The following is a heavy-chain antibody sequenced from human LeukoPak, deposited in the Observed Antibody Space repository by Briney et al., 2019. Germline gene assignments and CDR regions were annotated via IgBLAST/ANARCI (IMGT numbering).Heavy chain of an antibody. CDR1: GFTFITND. D-gene: IGHD1-14*01. V-gene: IGHV3-53*01. Sequence: GGSLRLSCAASGFTFITNDMTWVRQAPGKGLEWVSVLYIDGNTKYSDSVQGRFTISRDNSKNTLYLEMNSLSPDDTAVYYCARGVEPLAANTLAYWGQGTLVSVP. J-gene: IGHJ4*02. CDR3: ARGVEPLAANTLAY. CDR2: LYIDGNT.